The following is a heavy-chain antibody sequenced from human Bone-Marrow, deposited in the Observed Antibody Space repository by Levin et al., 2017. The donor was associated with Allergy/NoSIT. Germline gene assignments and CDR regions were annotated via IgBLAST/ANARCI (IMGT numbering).Heavy chain of an antibody. CDR2: ISHDGLAQ. Sequence: GGSLRLSCAASGFTFSNYGMHWVRQVQGKGLEWLAVISHDGLAQYYAPSVKGRFTISRDNSKNMLYLEKDSLGADDAAVYYCAKEWKEKQMSYWFFDLWGRGTLLTVSS. V-gene: IGHV3-30*18. CDR1: GFTFSNYG. J-gene: IGHJ2*01. CDR3: AKEWKEKQMSYWFFDL. D-gene: IGHD1-1*01.